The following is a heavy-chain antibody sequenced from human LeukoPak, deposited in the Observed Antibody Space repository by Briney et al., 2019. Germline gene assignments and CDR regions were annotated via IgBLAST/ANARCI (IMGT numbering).Heavy chain of an antibody. V-gene: IGHV3-64*01. Sequence: GGSLRLSCAASGFTFSSYAMHWVRQAPGKGLEYVSAISSNGGSTYYANSVKGRFTISRDNSKNTLYLQMGSLRAEDTAVYYCARDLTGTTVDYWGQGTLVTVSS. J-gene: IGHJ4*02. CDR1: GFTFSSYA. CDR3: ARDLTGTTVDY. CDR2: ISSNGGST. D-gene: IGHD1-7*01.